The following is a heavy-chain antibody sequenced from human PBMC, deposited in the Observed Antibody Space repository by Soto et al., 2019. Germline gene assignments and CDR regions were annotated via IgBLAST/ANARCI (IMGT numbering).Heavy chain of an antibody. Sequence: SETLSLTCAVSGGSIISGGYSWSWIRQPPGKGLEWIGYIYHSGSTYYNPSLKSRVTISVDRSKNQFSLKLSSVTAADTAVYYCSCAHYGDYGYGMDVWGQGTTVTVS. V-gene: IGHV4-30-2*01. CDR1: GGSIISGGYS. CDR2: IYHSGST. D-gene: IGHD4-17*01. CDR3: SCAHYGDYGYGMDV. J-gene: IGHJ6*02.